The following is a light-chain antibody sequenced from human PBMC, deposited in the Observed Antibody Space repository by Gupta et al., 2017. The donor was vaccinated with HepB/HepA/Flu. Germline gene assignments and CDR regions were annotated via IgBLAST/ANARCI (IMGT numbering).Light chain of an antibody. CDR2: AAS. CDR1: QGSSKY. CDR3: QQYPRAYLLT. Sequence: DIPLPQSPSSLSASVGDRVTITCRASQGSSKYLAGYQQKTGKVPKLLIYAASTLQSGVPSRCMSSRSGTACTPIISSLQAADDSTDYWQQYPRAYLLTFGDGTKVEIK. V-gene: IGKV1-27*01. J-gene: IGKJ4*01.